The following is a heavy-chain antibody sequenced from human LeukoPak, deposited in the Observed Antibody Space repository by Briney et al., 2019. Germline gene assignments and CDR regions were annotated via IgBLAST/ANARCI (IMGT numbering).Heavy chain of an antibody. D-gene: IGHD2-2*01. Sequence: PGGSLRLSRAASGFTFSSYSMNWVRQAPGKGLEWVSSISSSSSYIYYADSVKGRFTISRDNAKNSLYLQMNSLRAEDTAVYYCARGERGLYCSSTSCYPVLGGQGTLVTVSS. CDR2: ISSSSSYI. V-gene: IGHV3-21*01. CDR1: GFTFSSYS. J-gene: IGHJ4*02. CDR3: ARGERGLYCSSTSCYPVL.